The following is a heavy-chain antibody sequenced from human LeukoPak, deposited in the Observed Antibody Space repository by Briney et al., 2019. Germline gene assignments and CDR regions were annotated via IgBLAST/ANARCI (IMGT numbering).Heavy chain of an antibody. CDR2: INPNSGGT. J-gene: IGHJ4*02. D-gene: IGHD2-15*01. CDR3: AREGCCSGGSCYNFDY. V-gene: IGHV1-2*02. Sequence: ASVKVSCKASGYTFTGYYMHWVRQAPGQGLEWMGWINPNSGGTNYVQKFQGRVTMTRDTSISTAYMELSRLRSDDTAVYYCAREGCCSGGSCYNFDYWGQGTLVTVSS. CDR1: GYTFTGYY.